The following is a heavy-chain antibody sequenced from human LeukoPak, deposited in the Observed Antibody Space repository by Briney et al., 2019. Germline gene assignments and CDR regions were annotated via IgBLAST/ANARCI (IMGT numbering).Heavy chain of an antibody. V-gene: IGHV1-2*06. CDR3: ARDLIHRDDSNAA. D-gene: IGHD2-8*01. Sequence: ASVKVSCKASGYTFTGYYMHWVRQAPGQGLEWMGRINPNSGGTNYAQKFQGRVTMTRDTSISTAYMELSRLRSDDTAVYYYARDLIHRDDSNAAWGQGTLVSVSS. CDR1: GYTFTGYY. J-gene: IGHJ5*02. CDR2: INPNSGGT.